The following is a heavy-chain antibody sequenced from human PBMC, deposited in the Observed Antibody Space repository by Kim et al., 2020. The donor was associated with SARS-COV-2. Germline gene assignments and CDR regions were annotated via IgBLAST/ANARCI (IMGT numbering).Heavy chain of an antibody. CDR2: IGTAGDT. V-gene: IGHV3-13*01. J-gene: IGHJ2*01. D-gene: IGHD4-17*01. CDR3: ARGVTPAGWYFDL. Sequence: GGSLRLSCAASGFTFSSYDMHWVRQDTGKGLEWVSGIGTAGDTYYPGSVKGRFTISRENARNSLYLQMNSLRAGDTAVYYCARGVTPAGWYFDLWGRGTLVTVSS. CDR1: GFTFSSYD.